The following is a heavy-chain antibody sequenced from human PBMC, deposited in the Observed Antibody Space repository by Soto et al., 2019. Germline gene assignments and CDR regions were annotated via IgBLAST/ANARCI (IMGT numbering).Heavy chain of an antibody. J-gene: IGHJ5*02. V-gene: IGHV4-59*01. D-gene: IGHD3-3*01. CDR1: SGSISSDY. Sequence: QVQLQESGPGLVKPSETLSLTCTVSSGSISSDYWSWVRQPPGKGLEWIGYIYYSGSTNYNPSLKSRATISVDTSKNQFSLKLSSVTAADTAVYYCAKSPGIRIFQRFDPWGQGTLVIVSS. CDR2: IYYSGST. CDR3: AKSPGIRIFQRFDP.